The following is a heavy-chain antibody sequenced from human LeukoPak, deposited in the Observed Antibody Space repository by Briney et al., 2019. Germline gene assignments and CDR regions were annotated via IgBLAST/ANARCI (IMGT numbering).Heavy chain of an antibody. J-gene: IGHJ4*02. V-gene: IGHV1-18*01. CDR3: ARDAFPTMTPYFDY. D-gene: IGHD3-22*01. CDR2: ISAYNGNT. CDR1: GYTFTSYG. Sequence: ASVTVSCMASGYTFTSYGISWVRQAPGQGLEWMGWISAYNGNTNYAQKLQGRVTMTTDTSTSTAYMELRSLRSDDTAVYYCARDAFPTMTPYFDYWGQGTLVTVSS.